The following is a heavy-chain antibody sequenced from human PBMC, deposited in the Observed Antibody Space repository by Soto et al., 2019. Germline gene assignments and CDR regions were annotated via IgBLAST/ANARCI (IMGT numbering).Heavy chain of an antibody. D-gene: IGHD3-9*01. CDR1: GFSLSNARMG. CDR2: IFSNDEK. V-gene: IGHV2-26*01. Sequence: QVTLKESGPVLVNPTETLTLTCTVSGFSLSNARMGVSWIRQPPGKALEWLAHIFSNDEKSYSTSLKSRLTISKDTSKSQVVLTMTNMDPVDTATYYCAREYYDILTGYFDLWGRGTLVTVSS. J-gene: IGHJ2*01. CDR3: AREYYDILTGYFDL.